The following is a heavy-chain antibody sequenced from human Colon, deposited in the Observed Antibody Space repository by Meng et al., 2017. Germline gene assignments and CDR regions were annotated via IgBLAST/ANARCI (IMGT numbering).Heavy chain of an antibody. CDR1: GGSLRRRDW. V-gene: IGHV4-4*02. CDR3: ASSDYYRSDY. D-gene: IGHD3-22*01. CDR2: TSHSGST. Sequence: VSGPGLVVPAVVLSRTCAGSGGSLRRRDWWSWVPQPPGRGLEWIGETSHSGSTNYCLSLKSRVTISLDKSKNQLSLKLNSVTAADTAVYYCASSDYYRSDYWGQGNLVTVSS. J-gene: IGHJ4*02.